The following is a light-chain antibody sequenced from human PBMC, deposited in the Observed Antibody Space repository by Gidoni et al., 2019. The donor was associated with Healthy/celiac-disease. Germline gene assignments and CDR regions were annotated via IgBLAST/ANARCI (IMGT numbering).Light chain of an antibody. CDR2: AAS. CDR1: QGISSY. Sequence: AIRMTPSPSSFSASTGDRVTITCRASQGISSYLAWYQQKPGKAPKLLIYAASTLQSGVPSSFSGSGSGTDFTLTISCLKSEDFATYYCQQYYSYPWTFGQGTKVEIK. J-gene: IGKJ1*01. V-gene: IGKV1-8*01. CDR3: QQYYSYPWT.